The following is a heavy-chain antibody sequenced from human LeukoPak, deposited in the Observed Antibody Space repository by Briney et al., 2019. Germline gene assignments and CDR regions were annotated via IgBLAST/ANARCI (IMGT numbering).Heavy chain of an antibody. CDR3: ATIFGVVIKIDAFDI. CDR1: GYTFTGYY. D-gene: IGHD3-3*01. V-gene: IGHV1-2*02. CDR2: INPNSGGT. Sequence: ASVKVSCKASGYTFTGYYMHWVRQAPGQGLEWMGWINPNSGGTNYAQKFQGRVTMTEDTSTDTAYMELSSLRSEDTAVYYCATIFGVVIKIDAFDIWGQGTMVTVSS. J-gene: IGHJ3*02.